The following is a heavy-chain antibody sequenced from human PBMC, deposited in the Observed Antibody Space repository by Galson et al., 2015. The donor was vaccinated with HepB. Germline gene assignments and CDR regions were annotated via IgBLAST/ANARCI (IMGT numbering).Heavy chain of an antibody. CDR3: ARVHSFWSGFQYYYYMDV. Sequence: SVKVSCKASEYTFTSYDINWVRQATGQGLEWMGWMNPNSGNTGYAQKFQGRVTMTRNTSISTAYMELSSLRSEDTAVYYCARVHSFWSGFQYYYYMDVWGKGTTVTVTS. V-gene: IGHV1-8*01. D-gene: IGHD3-3*01. J-gene: IGHJ6*03. CDR2: MNPNSGNT. CDR1: EYTFTSYD.